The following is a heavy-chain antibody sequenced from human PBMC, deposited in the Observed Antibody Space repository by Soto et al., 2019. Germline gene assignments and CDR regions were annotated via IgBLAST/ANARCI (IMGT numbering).Heavy chain of an antibody. D-gene: IGHD1-1*01. CDR2: INPSGGST. J-gene: IGHJ4*02. CDR3: AREALRAKRKLERPTQFDY. Sequence: ASVKVSCKASGYTFTSFYIHWVRQAPGQGLEWMAIINPSGGSTNYAQKFQGRITLTRDTSTSTVYVELSSLRSEDTAVYYCAREALRAKRKLERPTQFDYWGQGTLVTVSS. V-gene: IGHV1-46*01. CDR1: GYTFTSFY.